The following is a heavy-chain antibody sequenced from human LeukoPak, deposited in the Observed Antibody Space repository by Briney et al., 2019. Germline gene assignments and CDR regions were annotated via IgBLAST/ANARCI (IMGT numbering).Heavy chain of an antibody. D-gene: IGHD2-2*01. CDR1: GYTFTSYG. V-gene: IGHV1-18*04. CDR2: ISAYNGNT. J-gene: IGHJ4*02. CDR3: ASGSTSCYGCEE. Sequence: ASVRVSCKASGYTFTSYGISWVRQAPGQGLEWMGWISAYNGNTNYAQKLQGRVTMTTDTSTSTAYRELRSLRSDDTAVYYCASGSTSCYGCEEWGQGTLVTVSS.